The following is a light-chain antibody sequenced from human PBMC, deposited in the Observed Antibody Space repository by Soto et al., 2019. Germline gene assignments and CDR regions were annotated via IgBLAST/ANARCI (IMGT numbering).Light chain of an antibody. Sequence: DIQMTQSPSTLSGSVGDRVTITYRASQTISSWLAWYQQKPGKAPKLLIYKASTLKSGVPSRFSGSGSGTEFTLTISSLQPDDFATYYCQHYNSYSEALGQGTKVDIK. V-gene: IGKV1-5*03. J-gene: IGKJ1*01. CDR3: QHYNSYSEA. CDR1: QTISSW. CDR2: KAS.